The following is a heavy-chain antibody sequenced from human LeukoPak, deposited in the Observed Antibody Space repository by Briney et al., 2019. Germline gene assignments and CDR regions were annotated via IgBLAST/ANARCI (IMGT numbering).Heavy chain of an antibody. J-gene: IGHJ4*02. Sequence: GGSLRLSCAASGFTFSSYNMNWVRQAPGRGLEWVSSISSSSTYIYYADSVKGRFTISRDNAKNSLYLQMNSLRAEDTAVYYCARGLWFGELGYDYWGQGTLVSVSS. V-gene: IGHV3-21*01. CDR3: ARGLWFGELGYDY. CDR1: GFTFSSYN. CDR2: ISSSSTYI. D-gene: IGHD3-10*01.